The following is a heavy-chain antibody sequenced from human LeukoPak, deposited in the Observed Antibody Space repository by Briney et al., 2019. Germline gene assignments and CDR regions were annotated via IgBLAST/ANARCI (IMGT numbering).Heavy chain of an antibody. V-gene: IGHV3-7*01. CDR2: IKQDGSEK. CDR1: GFTFSSYW. CDR3: ASGRDIVVVPAASFDY. Sequence: HPGGSLRLSCAASGFTFSSYWMSWVRQAPGKGLEWVANIKQDGSEKYYVDSVKGLFTISRDNAKNSLYLQMNSLRAEDTAVYYCASGRDIVVVPAASFDYWGQGTLVTVSS. D-gene: IGHD2-2*01. J-gene: IGHJ4*02.